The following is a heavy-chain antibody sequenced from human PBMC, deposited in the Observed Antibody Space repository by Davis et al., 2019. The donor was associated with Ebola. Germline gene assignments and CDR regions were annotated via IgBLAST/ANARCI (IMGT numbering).Heavy chain of an antibody. CDR1: DFTVATYY. D-gene: IGHD1-26*01. CDR3: AKRRGSGSFYGNGFDF. Sequence: GGSLRLSCAASDFTVATYYMSWVRQALGKGLEWVSVLYSGGHTDYADSVKGRFTISRYNSKNTLYLQMSSLRAEDTAVYYCAKRRGSGSFYGNGFDFWGQGTMVTVSS. CDR2: LYSGGHT. V-gene: IGHV3-53*01. J-gene: IGHJ3*01.